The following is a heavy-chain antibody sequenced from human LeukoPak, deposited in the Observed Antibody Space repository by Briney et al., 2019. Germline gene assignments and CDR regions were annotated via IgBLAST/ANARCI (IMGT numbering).Heavy chain of an antibody. Sequence: AGGSLRLSWAASGFTFSSHATGWVRQAPGKGLECVLGIGVIAGSTNSADSVNGPFTIYRDNSKTTLYLQMNSLRAENTAVYYCAKDPLAVVVVLATIFDSWGQGSLVTVSS. D-gene: IGHD2-15*01. CDR3: AKDPLAVVVVLATIFDS. CDR2: IGVIAGST. V-gene: IGHV3-23*01. J-gene: IGHJ4*02. CDR1: GFTFSSHA.